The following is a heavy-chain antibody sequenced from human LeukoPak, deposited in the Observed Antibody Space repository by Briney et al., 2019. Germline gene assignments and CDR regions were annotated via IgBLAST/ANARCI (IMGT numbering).Heavy chain of an antibody. CDR3: AREGDIVLMSAFDI. CDR2: INPNSGGT. Sequence: PGASVKVSCKASGSTFTGYYMHWVRQAPGQGLEWMEWINPNSGGTNYAQKFQGRVTMTRGTSISTAYMELSRLRSDDTAVYYCAREGDIVLMSAFDIWGQGTMVTVSS. V-gene: IGHV1-2*02. J-gene: IGHJ3*02. CDR1: GSTFTGYY. D-gene: IGHD2-8*01.